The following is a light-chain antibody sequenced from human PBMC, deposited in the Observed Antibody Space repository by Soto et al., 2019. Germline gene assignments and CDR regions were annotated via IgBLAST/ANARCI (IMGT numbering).Light chain of an antibody. CDR1: QSVSLNY. CDR2: GAS. V-gene: IGKV3-20*01. CDR3: QQYGSSPYT. Sequence: EIVLTQSPGTLSLSPGERATLSCRASQSVSLNYLAWYQQKPGQTPRLLIYGASSRATGIPDRFSAGGSGTDFTLTITRLKPEDFAVYYCQQYGSSPYTFGQGTRLEI. J-gene: IGKJ2*01.